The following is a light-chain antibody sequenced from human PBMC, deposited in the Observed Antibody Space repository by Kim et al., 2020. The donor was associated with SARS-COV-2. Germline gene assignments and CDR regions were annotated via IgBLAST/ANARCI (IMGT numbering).Light chain of an antibody. CDR1: SSNIGAGYE. V-gene: IGLV1-40*01. Sequence: QRVTIACTGISSNIGAGYEVHGYQQLPGTAPKLLIYGDINRPSGVPDRFSGSKSGTSASLAITALQTEDEADYYCQSYDNSLSGYVFGTGTKVTVL. CDR2: GDI. J-gene: IGLJ1*01. CDR3: QSYDNSLSGYV.